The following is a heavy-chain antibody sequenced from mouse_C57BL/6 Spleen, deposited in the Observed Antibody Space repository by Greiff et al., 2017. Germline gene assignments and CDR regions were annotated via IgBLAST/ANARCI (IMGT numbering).Heavy chain of an antibody. CDR3: ARGTGVDY. CDR1: GYAFSSSW. Sequence: QVQLQQSGPELVKPGASVKISCKASGYAFSSSWMNWVKQGPGKGLEWIGRIYPGDGDTNYNGKCKGKATLTADKSSSTAYMQLSSLTSEDSAVYFCARGTGVDYWGQGTTLTVSS. D-gene: IGHD4-1*01. J-gene: IGHJ2*01. V-gene: IGHV1-82*01. CDR2: IYPGDGDT.